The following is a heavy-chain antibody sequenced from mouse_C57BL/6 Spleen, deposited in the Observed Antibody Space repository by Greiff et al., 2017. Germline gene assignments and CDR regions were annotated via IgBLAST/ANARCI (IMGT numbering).Heavy chain of an antibody. CDR2: IYPGDGDT. CDR3: ARLYYDPYYFDY. V-gene: IGHV1-80*01. J-gene: IGHJ2*01. CDR1: GYAFSSYW. D-gene: IGHD2-4*01. Sequence: LVESGAELVKPGASVQISCKASGYAFSSYWMNWVKQRPGKGLEWIGQIYPGDGDTNYNGTFKGKATLTADHSSSTAYMQLSSLTSEDSAVYFCARLYYDPYYFDYWGQGTTRTVSS.